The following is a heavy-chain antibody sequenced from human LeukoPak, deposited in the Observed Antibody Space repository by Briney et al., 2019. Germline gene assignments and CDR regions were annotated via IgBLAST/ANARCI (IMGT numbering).Heavy chain of an antibody. CDR3: AGGPVYYGSGSYSRFDP. CDR1: GFTFSSYA. CDR2: ISYDGSNK. Sequence: GRSLRLSCAASGFTFSSYAMHWVRQAPGKGLEWVAVISYDGSNKYYADSVKGRFTISRDNSKNTLDRQMNSRRGEDTAVYYWAGGPVYYGSGSYSRFDPWGQGTLVTVSS. D-gene: IGHD3-10*01. V-gene: IGHV3-30*04. J-gene: IGHJ5*02.